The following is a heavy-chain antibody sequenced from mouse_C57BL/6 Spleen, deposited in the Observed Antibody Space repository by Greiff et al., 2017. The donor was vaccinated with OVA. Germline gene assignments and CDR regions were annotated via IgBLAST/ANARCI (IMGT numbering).Heavy chain of an antibody. J-gene: IGHJ4*01. V-gene: IGHV1-52*01. CDR1: GYTFTSYW. CDR2: IDPSDSET. CDR3: ARWRLRYAMDY. D-gene: IGHD1-2*01. Sequence: QVQLQQPGAELVRPGSSVKLSCKASGYTFTSYWMHWVKQRPIQGLEWIGNIDPSDSETHYNQKFKDKATLTVDKSSSTAYMQLSSLTSEDSAVYYCARWRLRYAMDYWGQGTSVTVSS.